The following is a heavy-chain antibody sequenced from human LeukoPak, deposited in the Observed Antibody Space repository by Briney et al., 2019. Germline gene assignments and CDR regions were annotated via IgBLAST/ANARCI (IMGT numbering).Heavy chain of an antibody. V-gene: IGHV4-38-2*02. CDR3: ARVEEGYGSGRRENYYYYYVDV. J-gene: IGHJ6*03. D-gene: IGHD3-10*01. Sequence: SETLSLTCTVSGYSISSGYYWGWIRQPPGKGLEWIGSIYQSGSTYHNPSLKSRVTISVDTSKNQFSLKLSSVTAADTAVYYCARVEEGYGSGRRENYYYYYVDVWGKGTTVTISS. CDR2: IYQSGST. CDR1: GYSISSGYY.